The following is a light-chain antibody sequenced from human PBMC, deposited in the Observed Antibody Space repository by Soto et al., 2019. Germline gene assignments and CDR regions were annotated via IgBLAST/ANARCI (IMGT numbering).Light chain of an antibody. CDR3: QKYNSARRT. V-gene: IGKV1-27*01. CDR1: QDINNY. J-gene: IGKJ1*01. Sequence: DIQMTQSPSSLSASVGDRVTITCRASQDINNYLAWYQVQPGKGPKLLIYAASTLQSGVPSRFSGSGSGTDLTLTISSLQPEDVAPYFCQKYNSARRTFGQGTRVEI. CDR2: AAS.